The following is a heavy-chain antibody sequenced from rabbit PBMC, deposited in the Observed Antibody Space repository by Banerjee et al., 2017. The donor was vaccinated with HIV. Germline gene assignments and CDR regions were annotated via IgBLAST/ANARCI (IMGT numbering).Heavy chain of an antibody. D-gene: IGHD2-1*01. CDR2: INTSSGST. V-gene: IGHV1S45*01. Sequence: QEQLVEYGGDLVQPEGSLTLTCKASGFDFSSSYWICWVRQAPGKGLELIACINTSSGSTVYATWAKGRFTISRTSSTTVTLQMTSLTAADTATYFCARAGGYRDFGLWGQGTLVTVS. CDR3: ARAGGYRDFGL. CDR1: GFDFSSSYW. J-gene: IGHJ3*01.